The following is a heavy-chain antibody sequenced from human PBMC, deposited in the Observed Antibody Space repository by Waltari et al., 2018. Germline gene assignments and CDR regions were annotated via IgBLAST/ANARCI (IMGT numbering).Heavy chain of an antibody. D-gene: IGHD5-18*01. J-gene: IGHJ6*02. V-gene: IGHV1-69*04. CDR2: TIPILGRA. Sequence: QVQLVQSGAEVKKPGSSVKVSCTASGGTFSSYSISWVRQAPGQGLGWMGRTIPILGRANYAQKFQGRVTITADKSTSTAYMELSSLRSEDTAVYYCARGGYSYGPQVYYYYGMDVWGQGTTVTVSS. CDR3: ARGGYSYGPQVYYYYGMDV. CDR1: GGTFSSYS.